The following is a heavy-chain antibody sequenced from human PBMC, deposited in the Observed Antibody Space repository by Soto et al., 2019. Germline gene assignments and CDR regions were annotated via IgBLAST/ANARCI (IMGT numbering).Heavy chain of an antibody. CDR1: GGSFSGYY. D-gene: IGHD5-12*01. V-gene: IGHV4-34*01. CDR3: ARGGRYSGYRGDY. Sequence: PSETLSLTCAVYGGSFSGYYWSWIRQPPGKGLEWIGEINHSGSTNYNPSLKSRVTISVDTSKNQFSLKLSSVTAADTAVYYCARGGRYSGYRGDYWGQGXLVTVSS. CDR2: INHSGST. J-gene: IGHJ4*02.